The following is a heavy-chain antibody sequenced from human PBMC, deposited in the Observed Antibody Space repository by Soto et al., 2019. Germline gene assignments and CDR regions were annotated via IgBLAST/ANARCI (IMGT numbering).Heavy chain of an antibody. J-gene: IGHJ4*02. CDR1: GFTFSSYS. V-gene: IGHV3-48*02. CDR2: ISSSSSTI. Sequence: EVQLVESGGGLVQPGGSLRLSCVASGFTFSSYSMNWVRKAPGKGLEWVSYISSSSSTIFYADSVKGRFTISRDNAKNSLYLQMNSLRDEDTAVYYCARDLLWAPYGDYESHWGQGTLVTVSS. D-gene: IGHD4-17*01. CDR3: ARDLLWAPYGDYESH.